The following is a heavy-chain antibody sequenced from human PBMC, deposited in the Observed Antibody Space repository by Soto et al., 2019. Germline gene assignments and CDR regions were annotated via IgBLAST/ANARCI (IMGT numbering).Heavy chain of an antibody. V-gene: IGHV1-2*04. Sequence: ASVKVSCKASGYTFTGYYMHWVRQAPGQGLEWMGWINPNSGGTNYAQKFQGWVTMTRDTSISTAYMELSRLRSDDTAVYYCARAHSQPLDSITIFGRRARSTTPPDYWGQGTLVTVSS. CDR3: ARAHSQPLDSITIFGRRARSTTPPDY. CDR1: GYTFTGYY. D-gene: IGHD3-3*01. CDR2: INPNSGGT. J-gene: IGHJ4*02.